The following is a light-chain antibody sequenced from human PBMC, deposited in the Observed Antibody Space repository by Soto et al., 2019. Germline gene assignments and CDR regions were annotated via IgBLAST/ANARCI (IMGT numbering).Light chain of an antibody. CDR3: QQYGSSPWT. CDR1: QSVSSSY. CDR2: GAS. Sequence: ESGFTQSPGTLALSPGERATLSCRASQSVSSSYLAWYQQKPGQAPRLLIYGASSRATGIPDRFSGSGSGTDFTLTISRLEPEDFAVYYCQQYGSSPWTFGQGTKVDIK. J-gene: IGKJ1*01. V-gene: IGKV3-20*01.